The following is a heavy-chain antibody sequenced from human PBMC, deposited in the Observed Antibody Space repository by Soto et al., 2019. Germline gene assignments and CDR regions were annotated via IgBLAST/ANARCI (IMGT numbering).Heavy chain of an antibody. Sequence: EVQLVESGGGLVQPGRSLRLSCAASGFTIDDYAMHWVRQAPGQGLEWVSGISWNSGSIGYADSVKGRFTISRDNAKNSLYLQMNSLRAEETDLYYCVKGHNWNYDDIKWFDPWGQGTLVTVSS. CDR3: VKGHNWNYDDIKWFDP. D-gene: IGHD1-7*01. J-gene: IGHJ5*02. CDR2: ISWNSGSI. CDR1: GFTIDDYA. V-gene: IGHV3-9*01.